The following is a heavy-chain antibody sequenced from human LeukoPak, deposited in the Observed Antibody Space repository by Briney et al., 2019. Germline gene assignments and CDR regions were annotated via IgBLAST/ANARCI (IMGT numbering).Heavy chain of an antibody. CDR3: ARAEWSNWYFDL. V-gene: IGHV3-21*04. CDR1: GFTFSSYS. Sequence: GGSLRLSCAASGFTFSSYSMNWVRQAPGKGLEWVSSISSSSSYIYYADSVKGRFTISRDNAKNSLYLQMNSLRAEDTAVYYCARAEWSNWYFDLWGRGTLVTVPS. J-gene: IGHJ2*01. D-gene: IGHD3-3*01. CDR2: ISSSSSYI.